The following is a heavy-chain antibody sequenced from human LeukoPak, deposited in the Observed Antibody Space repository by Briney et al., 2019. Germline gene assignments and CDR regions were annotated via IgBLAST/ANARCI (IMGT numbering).Heavy chain of an antibody. CDR1: GFTFSSYA. J-gene: IGHJ4*02. V-gene: IGHV3-23*01. CDR3: AKGDEPYSGSYSD. CDR2: ISGSGGST. D-gene: IGHD1-26*01. Sequence: GGSLRLSCAASGFTFSSYAMSWVRQAPGKGLEWVSAISGSGGSTYYADSVKGRFTISRDNSKNTLYLQMNSLRAEGTAVYYCAKGDEPYSGSYSDWGQGTLVTVSS.